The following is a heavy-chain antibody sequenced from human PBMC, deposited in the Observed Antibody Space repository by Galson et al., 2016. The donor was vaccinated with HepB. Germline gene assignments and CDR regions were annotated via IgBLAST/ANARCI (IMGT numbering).Heavy chain of an antibody. V-gene: IGHV3-23*01. J-gene: IGHJ5*02. D-gene: IGHD3-10*01. Sequence: SLRLSCAASGFTFSSYAMNWVRQAPGKGLEWVSAILNSGASTSYADSVKGRFTISRDNSKSTVYLQMNNLRAEDTAVYYCAKCLWVRGVYPFDPWGQGTLVTVSS. CDR2: ILNSGAST. CDR1: GFTFSSYA. CDR3: AKCLWVRGVYPFDP.